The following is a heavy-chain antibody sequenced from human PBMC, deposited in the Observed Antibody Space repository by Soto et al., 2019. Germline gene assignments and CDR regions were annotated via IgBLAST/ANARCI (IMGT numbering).Heavy chain of an antibody. Sequence: ASVKVSCKVSGYTFTSYDINWVRQATGQGLEWMGWMNPNSGNTGYAQKFQGRVTMTRNTSISTAYMELSSLRSEDTAVYYCARYSSSSGWFDPWGQGTLVTVSS. J-gene: IGHJ5*02. CDR1: GYTFTSYD. D-gene: IGHD6-6*01. V-gene: IGHV1-8*01. CDR2: MNPNSGNT. CDR3: ARYSSSSGWFDP.